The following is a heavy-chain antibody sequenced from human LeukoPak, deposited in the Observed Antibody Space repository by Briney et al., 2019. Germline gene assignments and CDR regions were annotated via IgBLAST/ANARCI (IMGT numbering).Heavy chain of an antibody. V-gene: IGHV3-30*04. CDR3: AKSWNYYDSSGDDALDI. Sequence: GGSLRLSCAASGFTFRSYAMHWVRQPPGKGLEWVAVISYDGSNEYYADSVKGRFTISRDNSKNTLYLQMNSLRAEDTAVYYCAKSWNYYDSSGDDALDIWGQGTMATVSS. J-gene: IGHJ3*02. CDR2: ISYDGSNE. CDR1: GFTFRSYA. D-gene: IGHD3-22*01.